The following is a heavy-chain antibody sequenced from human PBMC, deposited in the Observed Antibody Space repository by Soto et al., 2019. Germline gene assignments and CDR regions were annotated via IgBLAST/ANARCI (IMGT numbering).Heavy chain of an antibody. CDR1: GGSISSGDYY. J-gene: IGHJ5*02. Sequence: PSETLSLTCTVSGGSISSGDYYWSWIRQPPGKGLEWIGYIYYSGSTYYNPSLKSRVTISVDTSKNQFSLKLSSVTAADTAVYYCARESLFASNWFDPWGQGTLVTVSS. CDR3: ARESLFASNWFDP. CDR2: IYYSGST. V-gene: IGHV4-30-4*01.